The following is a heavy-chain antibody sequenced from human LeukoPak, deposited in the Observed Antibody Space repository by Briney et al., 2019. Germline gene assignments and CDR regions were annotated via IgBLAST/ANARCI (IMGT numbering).Heavy chain of an antibody. CDR1: GGSISSSIYY. D-gene: IGHD7-27*01. V-gene: IGHV4-61*02. CDR3: ARDRPQSWFDP. J-gene: IGHJ5*02. CDR2: IYTSGST. Sequence: SETLSLTCTVTGGSISSSIYYWSWIRQPAGKGLEWIGRIYTSGSTNYNPSLKSRVTISVDTSKNQVSLKLSSVTAADTAVYYCARDRPQSWFDPWGQGTLVTVSS.